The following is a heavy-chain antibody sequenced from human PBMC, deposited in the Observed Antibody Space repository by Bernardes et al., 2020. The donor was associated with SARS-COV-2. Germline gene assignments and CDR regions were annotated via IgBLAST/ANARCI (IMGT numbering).Heavy chain of an antibody. D-gene: IGHD1-26*01. Sequence: GGSLRLSCAASGFTFSSYAMHWVRQAPGKGLEWVAVISYDGSNKYYADSVKGRFTISRDNSKNTLYLQMNSLRAEDTAVYYCVGELLDAFDIWGKGTMVT. CDR2: ISYDGSNK. J-gene: IGHJ3*02. CDR3: VGELLDAFDI. CDR1: GFTFSSYA. V-gene: IGHV3-30-3*01.